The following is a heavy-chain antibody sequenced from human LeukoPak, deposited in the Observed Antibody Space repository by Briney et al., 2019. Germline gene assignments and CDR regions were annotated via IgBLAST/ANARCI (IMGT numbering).Heavy chain of an antibody. CDR3: ARDGYYDILTGYQDY. J-gene: IGHJ4*02. V-gene: IGHV1-18*01. CDR2: ISAYNGNT. CDR1: GYTFTSYG. Sequence: GASVKVSCKASGYTFTSYGISWVRQAPGQGLEWMGWISAYNGNTNYAQKLQGRVTMTTDTSTSTAYMELRSLRSDDTAVYYCARDGYYDILTGYQDYWGQATLVTVSS. D-gene: IGHD3-9*01.